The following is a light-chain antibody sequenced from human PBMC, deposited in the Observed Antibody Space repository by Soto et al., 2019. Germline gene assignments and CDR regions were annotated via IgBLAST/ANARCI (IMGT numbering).Light chain of an antibody. CDR2: DTS. Sequence: EVVMTQSPATLSVSPGEGVTLSCRASQGIGDTLAWYQHKPGQTPRLLIYDTSTRATGVPARFSGSRSGTDFTLTISSLEPEDFAVYYCQQRSNWPGTFGQGTKVDIK. J-gene: IGKJ1*01. V-gene: IGKV3D-11*01. CDR3: QQRSNWPGT. CDR1: QGIGDT.